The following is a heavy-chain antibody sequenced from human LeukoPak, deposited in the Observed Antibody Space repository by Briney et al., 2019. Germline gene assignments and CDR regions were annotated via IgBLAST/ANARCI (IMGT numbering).Heavy chain of an antibody. J-gene: IGHJ3*02. Sequence: GGSLRLSCAASGFTFSSYSMNWVRQAPGKGLEWVSSISSSSSYIYYADSVKGRSTISRDNAKNSLYLQMNSLRAEDTAVYYCARDLSYSSSSGGAFDIWGQGTMVTVSS. CDR3: ARDLSYSSSSGGAFDI. CDR2: ISSSSSYI. D-gene: IGHD6-6*01. CDR1: GFTFSSYS. V-gene: IGHV3-21*01.